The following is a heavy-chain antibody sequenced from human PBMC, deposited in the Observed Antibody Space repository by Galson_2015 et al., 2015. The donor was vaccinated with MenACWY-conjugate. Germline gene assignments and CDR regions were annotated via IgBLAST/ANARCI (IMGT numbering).Heavy chain of an antibody. J-gene: IGHJ5*02. CDR2: IHSSGYT. CDR3: ASLPQGYCSSANCFGWFDP. V-gene: IGHV4-61*01. Sequence: ETLSLTCTVSGGSVSSGQYYWSWIRQPPGKDLEWIGYIHSSGYTKYTPSLRSRVTISLDTSKNQFSLMLSSVTAADTAVYYCASLPQGYCSSANCFGWFDPWGQGTLVTVSS. D-gene: IGHD2-2*01. CDR1: GGSVSSGQYY.